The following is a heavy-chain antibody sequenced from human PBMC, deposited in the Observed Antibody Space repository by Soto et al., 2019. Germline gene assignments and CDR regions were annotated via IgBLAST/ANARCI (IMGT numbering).Heavy chain of an antibody. J-gene: IGHJ4*02. Sequence: ASVKVSCKASGYNFTTKDINWVRQASGQGPEWLGWMNPNSGKSGYAQKFQGRITMTTDTSSSTAYMELSSLSSEDTAVYSCARGRRGCTNGVCYKGMEYYFDYWGQGTPVTVS. V-gene: IGHV1-8*01. D-gene: IGHD2-8*01. CDR1: GYNFTTKD. CDR2: MNPNSGKS. CDR3: ARGRRGCTNGVCYKGMEYYFDY.